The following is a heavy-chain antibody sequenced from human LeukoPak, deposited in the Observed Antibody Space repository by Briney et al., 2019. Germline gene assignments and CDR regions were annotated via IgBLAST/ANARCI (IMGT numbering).Heavy chain of an antibody. CDR1: GGSFSGYY. CDR3: ARDPGDGYSVWYFDL. J-gene: IGHJ2*01. V-gene: IGHV4-59*01. D-gene: IGHD5-24*01. CDR2: IYYTGST. Sequence: PSETLSLTCAVYGGSFSGYYWSWIRQPPGKGLEWIGYIYYTGSTSYNPSLKSRVTISVDTSKNQFSLKVSSVTAADTALYYCARDPGDGYSVWYFDLWGRGTLVTVSS.